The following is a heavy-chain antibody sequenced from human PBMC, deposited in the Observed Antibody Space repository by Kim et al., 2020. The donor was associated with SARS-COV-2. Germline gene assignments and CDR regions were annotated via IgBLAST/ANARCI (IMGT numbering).Heavy chain of an antibody. D-gene: IGHD6-13*01. Sequence: RKSRVTISVDTSKNQFSLKLSSVTAADTAVYYCAREAARIAAAATGWFDPWGQGTLVTVSS. V-gene: IGHV4-61*06. J-gene: IGHJ5*02. CDR3: AREAARIAAAATGWFDP.